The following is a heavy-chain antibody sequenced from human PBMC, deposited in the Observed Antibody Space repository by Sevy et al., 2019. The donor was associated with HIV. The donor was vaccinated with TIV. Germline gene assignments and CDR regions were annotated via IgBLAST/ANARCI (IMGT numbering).Heavy chain of an antibody. V-gene: IGHV3-23*01. CDR2: ISGSGGST. CDR1: GFTFSSYA. J-gene: IGHJ4*02. D-gene: IGHD3-22*01. Sequence: GGSLRLSCAASGFTFSSYAMSWARQAPGKGLEWVSAISGSGGSTYYADSVKGRFTISRDNSKNTLYLQMNSLRAEDTAVYYCAKESAYYDSSGYYTDGGYFDYWGQGTLVTVSS. CDR3: AKESAYYDSSGYYTDGGYFDY.